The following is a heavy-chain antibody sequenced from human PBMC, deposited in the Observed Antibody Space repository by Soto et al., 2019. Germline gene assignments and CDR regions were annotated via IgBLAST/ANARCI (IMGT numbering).Heavy chain of an antibody. Sequence: ASGPVSCNAAGFTFTHYGSSCVRQPPGQGLGWMSWTRGDNGDTNYPPKLQGRDSYTPYTSTGTDYMVLRSLRSDDTAVYYCARDERGTCTSSICYYFDYWGQGTMVTVSS. CDR2: TRGDNGDT. CDR1: GFTFTHYG. J-gene: IGHJ4*02. CDR3: ARDERGTCTSSICYYFDY. D-gene: IGHD2-2*01. V-gene: IGHV1-18*04.